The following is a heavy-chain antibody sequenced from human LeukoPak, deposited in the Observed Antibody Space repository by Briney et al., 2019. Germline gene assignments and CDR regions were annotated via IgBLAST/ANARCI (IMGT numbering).Heavy chain of an antibody. Sequence: PGGSLRLSCAASGVTFSSYAMSWVRQAPGKGLECVSAISGSGGSTYYADSVKGRFTISRDNSKNTLYLQMNSLRAEDTAVYYCAKVESLAARIYYYYMDVWGKGTTVTVSS. V-gene: IGHV3-23*01. CDR2: ISGSGGST. D-gene: IGHD6-6*01. J-gene: IGHJ6*03. CDR1: GVTFSSYA. CDR3: AKVESLAARIYYYYMDV.